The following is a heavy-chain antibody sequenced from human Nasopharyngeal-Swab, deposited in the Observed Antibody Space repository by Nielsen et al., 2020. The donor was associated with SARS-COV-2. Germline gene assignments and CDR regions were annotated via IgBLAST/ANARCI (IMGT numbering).Heavy chain of an antibody. J-gene: IGHJ4*02. D-gene: IGHD3-3*01. CDR1: GFTFSSYS. Sequence: GESLKISCAASGFTFSSYSMNWVRQAPGKGLEWVSYISSSSSTIYYADSVKGRFTISRDNAKNSLYLQMNSLRDEDTAVYYCARERARFLEWLLYGTFDYWGPGTLVTLSS. CDR3: ARERARFLEWLLYGTFDY. V-gene: IGHV3-48*02. CDR2: ISSSSSTI.